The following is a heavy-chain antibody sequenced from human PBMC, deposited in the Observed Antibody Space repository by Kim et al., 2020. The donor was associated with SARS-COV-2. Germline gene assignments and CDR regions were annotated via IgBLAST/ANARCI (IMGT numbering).Heavy chain of an antibody. V-gene: IGHV3-15*01. CDR3: TTEPARGYYFDY. CDR2: IKTKSDGGTT. D-gene: IGHD6-13*01. Sequence: GGSLRLSCAASGFTFSNAWMSWVRQAPGKGLEWVGRIKTKSDGGTTDDAAPVKGRFTISRDDSKNTLYLQMNSLKTEDTAVYYCTTEPARGYYFDYWGQGALVTVSS. CDR1: GFTFSNAW. J-gene: IGHJ4*02.